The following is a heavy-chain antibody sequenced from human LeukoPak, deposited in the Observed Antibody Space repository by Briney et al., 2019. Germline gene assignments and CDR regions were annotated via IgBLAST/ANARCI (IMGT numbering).Heavy chain of an antibody. D-gene: IGHD4-17*01. Sequence: PGGSLRLSCAASGFTFSNAWMSWVRQAPGKGLEWVGRIKSKTDGGTTDHAAPVKGRFTISRDDSKNTLYLQMNSLKTEDTAVYYCTTVSVNDYGDYVVRWGQGTLVTVSS. J-gene: IGHJ4*02. CDR1: GFTFSNAW. V-gene: IGHV3-15*01. CDR2: IKSKTDGGTT. CDR3: TTVSVNDYGDYVVR.